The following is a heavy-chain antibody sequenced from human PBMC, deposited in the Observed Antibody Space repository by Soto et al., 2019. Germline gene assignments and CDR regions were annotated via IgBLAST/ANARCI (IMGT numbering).Heavy chain of an antibody. J-gene: IGHJ6*02. V-gene: IGHV1-18*04. Sequence: QVQLVQSGAEVKRPGASLKVSCKASGYTFTSYGINWVRQAPGQGLEWMGWISPYTGNTNYAQEFQGRFTMTADTSTSTAYMELRRLRSDDTAVYYCAREKGKAVTGTYYYYGMDVWGQGTTVTVSS. CDR3: AREKGKAVTGTYYYYGMDV. CDR1: GYTFTSYG. D-gene: IGHD6-19*01. CDR2: ISPYTGNT.